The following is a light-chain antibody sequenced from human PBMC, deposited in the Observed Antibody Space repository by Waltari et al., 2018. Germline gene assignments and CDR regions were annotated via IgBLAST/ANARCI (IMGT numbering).Light chain of an antibody. CDR3: AVWDDALSGAV. Sequence: QSVVTQPPSASGTPGQRVTISCSGRRSNIGNTYVSWYQQLPGTAPKLFIHRNNQRPSGIPDRFSGSKSGNSASLAISDLRSEDEADYYCAVWDDALSGAVFGGGTKLTVL. CDR1: RSNIGNTY. V-gene: IGLV1-47*01. J-gene: IGLJ3*02. CDR2: RNN.